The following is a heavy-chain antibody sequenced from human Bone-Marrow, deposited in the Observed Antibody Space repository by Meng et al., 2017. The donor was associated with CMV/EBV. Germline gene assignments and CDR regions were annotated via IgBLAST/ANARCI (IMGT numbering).Heavy chain of an antibody. CDR2: IYWDDDR. Sequence: TCHVSGFSHRTPEMGVGWIRQPPGKALEWLAVIYWDDDRRYSPSLKSRLTITKDTSKNQVVLTITDMDPVDTATYYCAHRPYASPFDSWGQGTLVTVSS. V-gene: IGHV2-5*02. J-gene: IGHJ5*01. CDR1: GFSHRTPEMG. D-gene: IGHD2-8*01. CDR3: AHRPYASPFDS.